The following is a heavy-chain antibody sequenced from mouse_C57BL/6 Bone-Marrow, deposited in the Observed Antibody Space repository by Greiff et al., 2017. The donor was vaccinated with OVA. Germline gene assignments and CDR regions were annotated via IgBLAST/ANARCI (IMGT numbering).Heavy chain of an antibody. CDR1: GYAFSSSW. CDR2: IYPGDGDT. CDR3: SYYDYDLYAMDY. V-gene: IGHV1-82*01. J-gene: IGHJ4*01. Sequence: VKVVESGPELVKPGASVKISCKASGYAFSSSWMNWVKQRPGKGLEWIGRIYPGDGDTNYNGKFKGKATLTADKSSSTAYMQLSSLTSEDSAVYFCSYYDYDLYAMDYWGQGTSVTVSS. D-gene: IGHD2-4*01.